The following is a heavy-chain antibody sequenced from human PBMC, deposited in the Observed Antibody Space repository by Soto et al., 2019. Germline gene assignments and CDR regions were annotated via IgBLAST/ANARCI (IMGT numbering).Heavy chain of an antibody. CDR3: AKGRQWLVWGGFDY. Sequence: PGGSLRLSCAASGFTFSSYAMSWGRQAQGKGLEWVSAISGSGGSTYYADSVKGRFTISRDNSKNTLYLQMNSLRAEDKAVYYCAKGRQWLVWGGFDYCGQGPLGTVSS. J-gene: IGHJ4*02. V-gene: IGHV3-23*01. CDR1: GFTFSSYA. CDR2: ISGSGGST. D-gene: IGHD6-19*01.